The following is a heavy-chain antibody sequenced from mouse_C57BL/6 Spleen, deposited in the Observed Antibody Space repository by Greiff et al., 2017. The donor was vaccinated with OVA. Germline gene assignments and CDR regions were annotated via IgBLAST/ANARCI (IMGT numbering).Heavy chain of an antibody. CDR3: ARNGGSSSYWYFDV. CDR1: GYAFSSYW. D-gene: IGHD1-1*01. J-gene: IGHJ1*03. Sequence: VQLVESGAELVKPGASVKISCKASGYAFSSYWMNWVKQRPGKGLEWIGQIYPGDGDTNYNGKFKGKATLTADKSSSTAYMQLSSLTSEDSAVYFCARNGGSSSYWYFDVWGTGTTVTVSS. V-gene: IGHV1-80*01. CDR2: IYPGDGDT.